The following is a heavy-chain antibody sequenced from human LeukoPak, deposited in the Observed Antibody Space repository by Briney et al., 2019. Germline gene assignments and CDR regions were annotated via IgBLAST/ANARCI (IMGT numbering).Heavy chain of an antibody. D-gene: IGHD6-6*01. V-gene: IGHV3-30*02. J-gene: IGHJ5*02. CDR1: GFTFSSYW. CDR3: AKAPRIAARPGDWFDP. Sequence: GGSLRLSCAASGFTFSSYWMSWVRQAPGKGLEWVAFIRYDGSNKYYADSVKGRFTVSRDNSKNTLYLQMNSLRAEDTAVYYCAKAPRIAARPGDWFDPWGQGTLVTVSS. CDR2: IRYDGSNK.